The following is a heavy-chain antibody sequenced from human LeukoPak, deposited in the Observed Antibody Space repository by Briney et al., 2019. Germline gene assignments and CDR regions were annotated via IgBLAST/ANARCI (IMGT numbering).Heavy chain of an antibody. CDR2: INPNSGGT. J-gene: IGHJ6*02. Sequence: YMHWGRQAPGQGLGWMGWINPNSGGTNYAQKFQATVTMPSDTSIITAYMELSRLRSDDTAVYYCAREFCASSTSCYTSRRDYGMDVWGQGTTVTVSS. D-gene: IGHD2-2*02. V-gene: IGHV1-2*02. CDR1: Y. CDR3: AREFCASSTSCYTSRRDYGMDV.